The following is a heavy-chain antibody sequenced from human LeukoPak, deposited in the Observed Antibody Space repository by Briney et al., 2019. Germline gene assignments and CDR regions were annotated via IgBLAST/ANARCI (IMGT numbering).Heavy chain of an antibody. CDR3: ARQIVRAYYFDY. D-gene: IGHD1-26*01. Sequence: GGSLRLSCAASGFTFSSYWMSWVRQAPGKGLEWVSYISSSGNTIYYADSVKGRFTISRDNADNSVYLQMSSLRAEDTAVYYCARQIVRAYYFDYWGQGSLVTVSS. V-gene: IGHV3-48*04. CDR1: GFTFSSYW. J-gene: IGHJ4*02. CDR2: ISSSGNTI.